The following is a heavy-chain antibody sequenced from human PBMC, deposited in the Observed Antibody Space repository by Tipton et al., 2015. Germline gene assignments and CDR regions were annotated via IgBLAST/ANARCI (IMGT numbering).Heavy chain of an antibody. CDR1: GFTFSGSA. D-gene: IGHD2-21*02. CDR3: ARGSAYCGGDCPDY. Sequence: SLRLSCAVSGFTFSGSAMHWVRQAPGKGLEWVSVIYSGGSTYYADSVKGRFTISRDNSKNTLYLQMNSLRAEDTAVYYCARGSAYCGGDCPDYWGQGTLVTVSP. V-gene: IGHV3-53*01. J-gene: IGHJ4*02. CDR2: IYSGGST.